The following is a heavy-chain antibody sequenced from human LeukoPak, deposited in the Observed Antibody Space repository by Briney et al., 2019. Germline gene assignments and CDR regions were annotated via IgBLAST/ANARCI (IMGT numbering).Heavy chain of an antibody. Sequence: PGGSLRLSCTASGFTVSSSYLSWVRQAPGRGLEWVSLIYSGGTTYYADSVNGRFTISRDNSKNTLHLQMNSLRPEDTAVYYCARDPTVTNLHDAFDMWGQGTMVTVSS. D-gene: IGHD4-17*01. CDR2: IYSGGTT. CDR3: ARDPTVTNLHDAFDM. J-gene: IGHJ3*02. CDR1: GFTVSSSY. V-gene: IGHV3-66*01.